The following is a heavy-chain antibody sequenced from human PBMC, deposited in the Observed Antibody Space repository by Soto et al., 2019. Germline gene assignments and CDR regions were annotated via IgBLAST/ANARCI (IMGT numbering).Heavy chain of an antibody. V-gene: IGHV4-34*01. CDR1: GGSFSGYY. CDR3: ARGTAIDY. D-gene: IGHD5-18*01. J-gene: IGHJ4*02. CDR2: INHSGST. Sequence: QVQLQQWGAGLLKPSETLSLTCAVYGGSFSGYYWSWILQPPGKGLEWIGEINHSGSTNYNPSLKSRVTISVDTSKNQFSLKLSSVTAADTAVYYCARGTAIDYWGQGTLVTVSS.